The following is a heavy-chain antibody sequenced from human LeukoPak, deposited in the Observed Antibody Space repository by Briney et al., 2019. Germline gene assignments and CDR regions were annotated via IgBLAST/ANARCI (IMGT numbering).Heavy chain of an antibody. Sequence: SQTFSLTCAISGDSVSSNSAAWNWIRQSPSRGLEWLGRTYYRSKWYNDYAVSVKSRITINPDTSKNQFSLQLNSVTPEDTAVYYCARETVLRFLEWLFQHWGQGTLITVSS. D-gene: IGHD3-3*01. J-gene: IGHJ1*01. CDR2: TYYRSKWYN. CDR3: ARETVLRFLEWLFQH. CDR1: GDSVSSNSAA. V-gene: IGHV6-1*01.